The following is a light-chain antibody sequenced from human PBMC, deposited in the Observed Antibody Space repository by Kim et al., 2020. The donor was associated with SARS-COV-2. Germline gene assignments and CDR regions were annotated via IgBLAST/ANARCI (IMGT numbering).Light chain of an antibody. CDR1: QSVSSSY. J-gene: IGKJ2*01. CDR2: GAS. Sequence: EIVLTQSPGTLSLSPGERATLSCRVSQSVSSSYLAWYQQKPGEAPRLLIYGASNRATGIPDRFSGSGSGTDFTLTISRLEPEDFAMYYCQQYGSSPLYTFGQGTKLEI. CDR3: QQYGSSPLYT. V-gene: IGKV3-20*01.